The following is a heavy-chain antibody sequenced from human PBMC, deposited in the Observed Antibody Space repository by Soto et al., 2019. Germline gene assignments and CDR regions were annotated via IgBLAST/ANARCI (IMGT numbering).Heavy chain of an antibody. Sequence: QVQLVQSGAEVKKPGSSVKVSCEASGGTFSSYTISWVRQAPGQGLEWMGRIIPILGIANYAQKFQGRVTITADKSTSTAYMELSSLRSEDTAVYYCAGDIVVVPAANPWYFDLWGRGTLVTVSS. CDR2: IIPILGIA. CDR3: AGDIVVVPAANPWYFDL. CDR1: GGTFSSYT. J-gene: IGHJ2*01. D-gene: IGHD2-2*01. V-gene: IGHV1-69*02.